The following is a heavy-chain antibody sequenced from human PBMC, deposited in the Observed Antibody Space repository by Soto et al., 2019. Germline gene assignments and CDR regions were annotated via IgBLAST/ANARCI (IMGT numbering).Heavy chain of an antibody. Sequence: SQTLSLPCAISGDSVSSNSAAWNWIRQSPLRGLEWLGRTYYRSKWYNDYAVSVKSRITINPDTSKNQFSLQLNSVTPEDTAVYYCARDKQVILEWLLEGYGMDVWGQGTTVTVSS. CDR3: ARDKQVILEWLLEGYGMDV. J-gene: IGHJ6*02. D-gene: IGHD3-3*01. CDR2: TYYRSKWYN. CDR1: GDSVSSNSAA. V-gene: IGHV6-1*01.